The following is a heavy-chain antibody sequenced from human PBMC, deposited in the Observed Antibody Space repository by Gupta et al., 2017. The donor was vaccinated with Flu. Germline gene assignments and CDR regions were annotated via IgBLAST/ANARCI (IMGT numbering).Heavy chain of an antibody. CDR3: ARHIAAYCGGDCYANWFDP. V-gene: IGHV1-69*01. CDR2: IIPIFGTA. D-gene: IGHD2-21*02. Sequence: WVRQAPGQGLEWMGGIIPIFGTANYAQKFQGRVTITADESTSTAYMELSSLRSEDTAVYYCARHIAAYCGGDCYANWFDPWGQGTLVTVSS. J-gene: IGHJ5*02.